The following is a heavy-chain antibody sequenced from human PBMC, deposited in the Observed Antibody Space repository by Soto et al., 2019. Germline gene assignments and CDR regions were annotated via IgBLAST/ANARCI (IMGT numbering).Heavy chain of an antibody. J-gene: IGHJ6*02. D-gene: IGHD2-2*01. V-gene: IGHV3-48*04. CDR1: GYILTSYW. Sequence: PGGSLKISCSGSGYILTSYWIGWVRQAPWKGLEWVSYINTAGSTKYYAESVKGRFTISRDNARNSLFLQMNSLRAEDTAVYYCARAECSNPNCLTAYYSYGLDVRGQGTTVTVSS. CDR2: INTAGSTK. CDR3: ARAECSNPNCLTAYYSYGLDV.